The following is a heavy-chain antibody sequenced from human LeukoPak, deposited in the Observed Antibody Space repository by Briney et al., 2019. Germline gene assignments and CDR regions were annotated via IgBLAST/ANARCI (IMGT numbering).Heavy chain of an antibody. CDR2: VTGPSSNT. Sequence: GGSLRLSCAASGFTFSSYAVSWVRQAPGKGLEWVSGVTGPSSNTYYADSVKGRFTISRDNSKNMLYLEMDSLRVEDTATYYCAKDRSSSTSCSNYWGRGTLVTVSS. D-gene: IGHD2-2*01. CDR1: GFTFSSYA. J-gene: IGHJ4*02. CDR3: AKDRSSSTSCSNY. V-gene: IGHV3-23*01.